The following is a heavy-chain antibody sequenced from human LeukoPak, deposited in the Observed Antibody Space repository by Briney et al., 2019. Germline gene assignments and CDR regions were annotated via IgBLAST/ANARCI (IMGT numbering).Heavy chain of an antibody. CDR3: AISDCSGGSCYSDY. CDR2: IIPILGIA. Sequence: SVKVSCKASGGTFSSYTISWVRQAPGQGLEWMGRIIPILGIANYTQKFQGRVTITADKSTSTAYMELSSLRSEDTAVYYCAISDCSGGSCYSDYWGQGTLVTVSS. J-gene: IGHJ4*02. D-gene: IGHD2-15*01. CDR1: GGTFSSYT. V-gene: IGHV1-69*02.